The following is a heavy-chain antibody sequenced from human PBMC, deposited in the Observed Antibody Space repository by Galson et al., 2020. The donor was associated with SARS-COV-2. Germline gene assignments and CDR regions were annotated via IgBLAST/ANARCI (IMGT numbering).Heavy chain of an antibody. Sequence: KISCTASGGTFSNHAISWVRQAPGQGLEWMGGIIPIFGTANYAQKFQGRVTITADESTSTAYMELSSLRSEDTAVYYCARELIYGGNSGGYWGQGPRVTGSS. CDR3: ARELIYGGNSGGY. V-gene: IGHV1-69*01. D-gene: IGHD4-17*01. CDR2: IIPIFGTA. J-gene: IGHJ4*02. CDR1: GGTFSNHA.